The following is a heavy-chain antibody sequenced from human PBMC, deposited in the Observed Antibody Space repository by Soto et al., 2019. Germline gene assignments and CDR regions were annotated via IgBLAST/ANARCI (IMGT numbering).Heavy chain of an antibody. CDR3: ARESDYYGSGRGAFEI. J-gene: IGHJ3*02. D-gene: IGHD3-10*01. Sequence: GGSLRLSCAASGFTFSSYSMNWVRQAPGKGLEWVSSISSSSSYIYYADSVKGRFTISRDNAKNSLYLQMNSLRAEDTAVYYCARESDYYGSGRGAFEIWGQGTMVPVSS. CDR1: GFTFSSYS. CDR2: ISSSSSYI. V-gene: IGHV3-21*01.